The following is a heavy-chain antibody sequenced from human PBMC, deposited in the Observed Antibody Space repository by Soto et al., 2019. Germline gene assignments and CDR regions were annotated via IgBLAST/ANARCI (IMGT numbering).Heavy chain of an antibody. V-gene: IGHV4-59*01. D-gene: IGHD6-19*01. CDR3: ARRYNSGWYDY. J-gene: IGHJ4*02. CDR1: GGSISSYY. CDR2: VYHSGST. Sequence: SETLSLTCTVSGGSISSYYWSWIRHPPGKGLEWIGCVYHSGSTYYNPSLKSRVTISVDTSKNQFSLKLSSVTAADTAVYYCARRYNSGWYDYWGQGTLVTVSS.